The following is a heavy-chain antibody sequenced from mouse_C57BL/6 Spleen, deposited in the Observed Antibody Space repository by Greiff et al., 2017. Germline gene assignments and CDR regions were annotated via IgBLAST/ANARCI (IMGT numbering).Heavy chain of an antibody. CDR2: IDPSDSYT. CDR1: GYTFTSYW. D-gene: IGHD2-4*01. Sequence: QVQLQQPGAELVKPGASVKLSCKASGYTFTSYWMQWVKQRPGQGLEWIGEIDPSDSYTNYNQKFKGKATLTIDKSSSTAYMQLSSLTLEDSAVYYCARRDYTWCTYWDQGTLVTVSA. CDR3: ARRDYTWCTY. V-gene: IGHV1-50*01. J-gene: IGHJ3*01.